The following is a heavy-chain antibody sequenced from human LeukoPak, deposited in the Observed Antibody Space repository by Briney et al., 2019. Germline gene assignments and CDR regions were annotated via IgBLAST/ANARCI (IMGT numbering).Heavy chain of an antibody. D-gene: IGHD6-19*01. V-gene: IGHV4-4*08. CDR1: GGSISSYY. CDR3: AREEQWLVPDY. J-gene: IGHJ4*02. Sequence: SETLSLTCTVSGGSISSYYWSWIRQPPGKGLEWIGYIYTSGSTNYNPSLKSRVTMSVDTSKNQFSLKLSSVTAADTAVYYCAREEQWLVPDYWGQGTLVTVSS. CDR2: IYTSGST.